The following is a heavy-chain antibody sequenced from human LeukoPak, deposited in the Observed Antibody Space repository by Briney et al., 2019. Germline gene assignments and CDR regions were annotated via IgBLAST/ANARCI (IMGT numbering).Heavy chain of an antibody. V-gene: IGHV3-21*01. CDR3: ARDWHSGSWLYDY. Sequence: GGSLRLSCAASGFTFSSYSMNWVRQAPGKGLEWVSSISSSSSYIYYADSVKGRFTISRDNAKNSLYLQMNSLRAEDTAVYYCARDWHSGSWLYDYWGQGTLVTVSS. J-gene: IGHJ4*02. D-gene: IGHD6-13*01. CDR1: GFTFSSYS. CDR2: ISSSSSYI.